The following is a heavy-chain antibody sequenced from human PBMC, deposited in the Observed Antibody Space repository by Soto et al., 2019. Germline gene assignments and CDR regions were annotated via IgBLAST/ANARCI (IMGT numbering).Heavy chain of an antibody. D-gene: IGHD6-6*01. Sequence: AGSLRLSCAASGFTLSGYAIDWLRQAPGKGLEYVSGISSNGVGTYYANSVQGRFTISRDNSKNTVYLQMGSLRPEDMAVSYCARRARPDFYYMDVWGKGTTVTVSS. J-gene: IGHJ6*03. CDR2: ISSNGVGT. V-gene: IGHV3-64*01. CDR1: GFTLSGYA. CDR3: ARRARPDFYYMDV.